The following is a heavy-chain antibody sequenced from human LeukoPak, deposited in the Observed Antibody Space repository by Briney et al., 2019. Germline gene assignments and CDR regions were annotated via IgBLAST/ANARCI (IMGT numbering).Heavy chain of an antibody. V-gene: IGHV3-21*01. CDR1: GFTFASYS. CDR3: ARVSGRLERQSDLDY. CDR2: ISGDSTYI. Sequence: GGSLRLSCAASGFTFASYSMNWVRQAPGRGLEWVSSISGDSTYIYNAGSVKGRFTISRDNAQASLYLQMISLRADDTAVYYCARVSGRLERQSDLDYWGQGTLVIVSS. J-gene: IGHJ4*02. D-gene: IGHD1-1*01.